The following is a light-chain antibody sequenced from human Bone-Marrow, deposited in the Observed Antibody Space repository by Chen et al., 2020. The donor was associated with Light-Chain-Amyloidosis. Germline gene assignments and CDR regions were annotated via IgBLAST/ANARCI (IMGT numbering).Light chain of an antibody. Sequence: SSHLPQPPSASVSPGQPARPPRSGDDLPTKYAYWYQQKPGQAPVLVIHRDTERPSGISERFSGSSSGTTATLTISGVQAEDEADYHCQSADSSGTYEVIFGGGTKLTVL. V-gene: IGLV3-25*03. CDR3: QSADSSGTYEVI. J-gene: IGLJ2*01. CDR2: RDT. CDR1: DLPTKY.